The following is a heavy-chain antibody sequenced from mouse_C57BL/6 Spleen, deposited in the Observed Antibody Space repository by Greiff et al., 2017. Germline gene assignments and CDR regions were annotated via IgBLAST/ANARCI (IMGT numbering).Heavy chain of an antibody. Sequence: QVQLQQPGAELVQPGASVKMSCKASGYTFTSYWITWVKQRPGQGLEWMGDIYPGSGSTNYNEKFKSKATLTVDTASSTAYMQLSSLTSEDSAVCYCAKYGGDWFAYWGQGTLVTVSA. CDR1: GYTFTSYW. V-gene: IGHV1-55*01. D-gene: IGHD1-1*02. CDR3: AKYGGDWFAY. CDR2: IYPGSGST. J-gene: IGHJ3*01.